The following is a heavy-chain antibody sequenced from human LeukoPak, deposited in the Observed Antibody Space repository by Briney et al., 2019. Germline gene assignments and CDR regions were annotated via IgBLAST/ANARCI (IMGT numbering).Heavy chain of an antibody. Sequence: GGSLRLSCAASGFTFRSYEMNWVRQAPGKGLEWVSYISSSGSTIYYADSVKGRFTISRDNAKNSLYLQMNSLRAEDTAVYYCARVGDYYDSSGYLLWGQGTLVTVSS. V-gene: IGHV3-48*03. CDR1: GFTFRSYE. D-gene: IGHD3-22*01. CDR3: ARVGDYYDSSGYLL. CDR2: ISSSGSTI. J-gene: IGHJ4*02.